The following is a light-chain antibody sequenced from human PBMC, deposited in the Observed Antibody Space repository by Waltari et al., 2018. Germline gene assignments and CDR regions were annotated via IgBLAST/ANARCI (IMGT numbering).Light chain of an antibody. CDR2: NVT. CDR1: SSDVGGFTY. J-gene: IGLJ2*01. V-gene: IGLV2-14*03. Sequence: QSALTQPASVSGSPGQSITISCTGTSSDVGGFTYVSWYQPDTGKAPKLMIYNVTVRPSGVSNRFSGSKSGNTASLIISGLQAEDEADYFCSSYTRSSALVFGGGTKLTVL. CDR3: SSYTRSSALV.